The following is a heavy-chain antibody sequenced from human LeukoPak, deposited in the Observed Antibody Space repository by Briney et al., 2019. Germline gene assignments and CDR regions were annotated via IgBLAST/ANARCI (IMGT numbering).Heavy chain of an antibody. CDR1: GFTFSIYG. J-gene: IGHJ4*02. V-gene: IGHV3-23*01. D-gene: IGHD1-26*01. CDR3: ARDKGEWELHSSPDY. CDR2: INENGGHT. Sequence: PGGTLTLSCVASGFTFSIYGMAWVRQAPGKGLEWVSAINENGGHTHYADSVKGRFTISRDNSKNTLYLQMNSLRAEDTAVYYCARDKGEWELHSSPDYWGQGTLVTVSS.